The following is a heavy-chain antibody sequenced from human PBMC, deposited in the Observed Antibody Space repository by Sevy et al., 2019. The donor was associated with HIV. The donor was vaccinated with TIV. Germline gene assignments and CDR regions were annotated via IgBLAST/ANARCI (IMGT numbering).Heavy chain of an antibody. D-gene: IGHD6-13*01. CDR1: GGSISSSSYY. CDR2: IYYSGST. V-gene: IGHV4-39*01. J-gene: IGHJ4*02. CDR3: ARNKAAAGTDRFDY. Sequence: SETLSLTCTVSGGSISSSSYYWGWIRQPPGKGLEWIGSIYYSGSTYYNPSLKSRVTISVDTSKNQFSLKLSSVTAADTAVYYCARNKAAAGTDRFDYWGQGTLVTVSS.